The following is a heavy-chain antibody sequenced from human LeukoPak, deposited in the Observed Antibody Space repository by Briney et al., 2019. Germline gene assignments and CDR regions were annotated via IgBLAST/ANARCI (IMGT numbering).Heavy chain of an antibody. CDR1: GGSISSYY. V-gene: IGHV4-34*01. CDR2: INHSGST. J-gene: IGHJ4*02. CDR3: AREASKVFDY. Sequence: SETLSLTCTVSGGSISSYYWSWIRQPPGKGLEWIGEINHSGSTNYNPSLKSRVTISVDTSKNQFSLKLSSVTAADTAVYYCAREASKVFDYWGQGTLVTVSS.